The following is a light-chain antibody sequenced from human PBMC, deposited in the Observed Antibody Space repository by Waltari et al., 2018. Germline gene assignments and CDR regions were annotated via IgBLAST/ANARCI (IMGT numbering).Light chain of an antibody. Sequence: DIQMTQSPSSLSASVGDRVTITCRASQSISTSVNWYQQKPGKAPRPLVYASSGLQSGVPSKFSGGGFGTNFTLTITSLETEDFATYYCQQSYDNPLTFGGGTRVESK. CDR3: QQSYDNPLT. CDR2: ASS. CDR1: QSISTS. J-gene: IGKJ4*01. V-gene: IGKV1-39*01.